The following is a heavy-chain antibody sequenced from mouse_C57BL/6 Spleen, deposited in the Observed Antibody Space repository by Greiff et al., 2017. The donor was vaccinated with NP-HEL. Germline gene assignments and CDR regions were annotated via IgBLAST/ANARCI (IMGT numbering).Heavy chain of an antibody. CDR2: ISSGSSTI. CDR3: ASPYDYVAWFAY. V-gene: IGHV5-17*01. Sequence: EVMLVESGGGLVKPGGSLKLSCAASGFTFSDYGMHWVRQAPEKGLEWVAYISSGSSTIYYADTVKGRFTISRDNAKNTMFLQMTSLRSEDTAMYYCASPYDYVAWFAYWGQGTLVTVSA. J-gene: IGHJ3*01. D-gene: IGHD2-4*01. CDR1: GFTFSDYG.